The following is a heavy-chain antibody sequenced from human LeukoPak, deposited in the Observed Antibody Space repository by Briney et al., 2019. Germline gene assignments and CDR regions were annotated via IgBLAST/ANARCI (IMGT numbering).Heavy chain of an antibody. V-gene: IGHV1-8*01. Sequence: ASVNVSCKASGYSFTTYDINWVRQATGQGLEWMGWMNPNSGNTGYAQRFQGRVTMTRDTSIRTAYMELNSLTSEDTAVYYCARVRYYYDSSGENNDYWGQGTLVTVSS. CDR1: GYSFTTYD. J-gene: IGHJ4*02. D-gene: IGHD3-22*01. CDR3: ARVRYYYDSSGENNDY. CDR2: MNPNSGNT.